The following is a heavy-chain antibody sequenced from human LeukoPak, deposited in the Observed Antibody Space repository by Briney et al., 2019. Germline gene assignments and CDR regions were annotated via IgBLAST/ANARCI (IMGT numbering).Heavy chain of an antibody. CDR1: GYTFTRWN. Sequence: GASVTVSCKASGYTFTRWNFSWVRQAPGQGLGWMGWISTYNGDTKYAQKFQGRVTMTTDTSTSTTYMELRSLTSDDTAVYYCARDLDWVFDLWGRGTLVTVSS. J-gene: IGHJ2*01. CDR2: ISTYNGDT. D-gene: IGHD3-9*01. CDR3: ARDLDWVFDL. V-gene: IGHV1-18*01.